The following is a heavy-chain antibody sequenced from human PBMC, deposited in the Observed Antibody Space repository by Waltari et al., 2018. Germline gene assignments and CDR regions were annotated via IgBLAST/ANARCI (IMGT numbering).Heavy chain of an antibody. J-gene: IGHJ1*01. V-gene: IGHV3-30*03. Sequence: EQLVQSGGGVVQPGGSLRLPWAAPGFVFKSYAFEWVRQAPGKGLDWVAVISHDGDNDQYGTSVKGRFIVSRDNSRDTVYLQMNSLTPEDTALYFCARGRAVATLWGQGTFVSVSS. CDR3: ARGRAVATL. D-gene: IGHD5-12*01. CDR2: ISHDGDND. CDR1: GFVFKSYA.